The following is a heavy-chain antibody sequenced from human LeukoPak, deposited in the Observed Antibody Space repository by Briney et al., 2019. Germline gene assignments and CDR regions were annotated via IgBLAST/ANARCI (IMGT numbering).Heavy chain of an antibody. J-gene: IGHJ4*02. CDR1: GYTFTRYG. CDR3: ARSQYDYIWGNYRNPDY. D-gene: IGHD3-16*02. CDR2: ISAYNGST. Sequence: ASVKVSCKASGYTFTRYGITWVRQAPGQGLEWMGWISAYNGSTNYAQKVQGRVTMTTDTSTSTAYMELRSLRSDDTAVYYCARSQYDYIWGNYRNPDYWGQGTLVTVSS. V-gene: IGHV1-18*01.